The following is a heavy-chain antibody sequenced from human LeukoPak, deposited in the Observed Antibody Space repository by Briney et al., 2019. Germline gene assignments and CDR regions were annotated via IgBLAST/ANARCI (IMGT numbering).Heavy chain of an antibody. CDR3: ARGMTYYYDSSGYYSPFDY. D-gene: IGHD3-22*01. V-gene: IGHV4-31*03. Sequence: SQTLSLTCTVSGGSISSGGYYWSWIRQHPGKGLEWIGYIYYSGSTYYNPSLKSRVTISVDTFKNQFSLKLSSVTAADTAVYYCARGMTYYYDSSGYYSPFDYWGQGTLVTVSS. J-gene: IGHJ4*02. CDR2: IYYSGST. CDR1: GGSISSGGYY.